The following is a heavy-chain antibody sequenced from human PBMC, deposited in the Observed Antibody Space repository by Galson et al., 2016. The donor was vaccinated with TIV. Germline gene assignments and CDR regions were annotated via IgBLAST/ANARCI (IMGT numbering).Heavy chain of an antibody. CDR2: INTRNGHP. D-gene: IGHD4-17*01. CDR3: ARSGDYSYYFYYMDV. Sequence: SVKVSCKASGYDFTSCAMNWVRQAPGQGLEWLGWINTRNGHPTYAEGFTGRFVFSLDTSVSTAYLQISSLTADDTAVYYCARSGDYSYYFYYMDVWAKGTTVTVSS. V-gene: IGHV7-4-1*02. J-gene: IGHJ6*03. CDR1: GYDFTSCA.